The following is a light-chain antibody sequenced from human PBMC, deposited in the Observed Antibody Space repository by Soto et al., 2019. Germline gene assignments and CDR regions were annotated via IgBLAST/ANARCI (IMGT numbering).Light chain of an antibody. CDR2: TTS. Sequence: DIQMTLSPSSLSASVGDTVTITCRPSQIISTYLNWYQKKPGKAPNLLIYTTSSLHSGVPSRFSGSGSGTDFNLTISSLQPEDFATYYCQQRYSTPITFGQGTRLEIK. CDR3: QQRYSTPIT. V-gene: IGKV1-39*01. J-gene: IGKJ5*01. CDR1: QIISTY.